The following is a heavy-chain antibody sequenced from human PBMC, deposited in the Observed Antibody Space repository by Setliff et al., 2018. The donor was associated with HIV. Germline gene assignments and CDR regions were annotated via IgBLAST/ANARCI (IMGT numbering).Heavy chain of an antibody. CDR3: ARQLSNSLDY. CDR1: GYTFTDYF. CDR2: ISPHNGDK. Sequence: GASVKVSCKASGYTFTDYFLHWVRQAPGKGLEWRGWISPHNGDKNIPQRFRGRVTLTRDTSISTAYMELSGLRSDDTAMYYCARQLSNSLDYWGQGTLVTVSS. V-gene: IGHV1-2*02. J-gene: IGHJ4*02. D-gene: IGHD7-27*01.